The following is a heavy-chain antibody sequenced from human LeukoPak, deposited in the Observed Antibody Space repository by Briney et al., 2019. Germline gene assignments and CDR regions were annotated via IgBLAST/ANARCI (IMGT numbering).Heavy chain of an antibody. D-gene: IGHD1-26*01. CDR2: ISSTSSHI. CDR3: ASTPYSSGSYFDY. CDR1: GFTFSSYN. V-gene: IGHV3-21*04. J-gene: IGHJ4*02. Sequence: PGGSLRLSCAASGFTFSSYNMNWVRQAPGRGLQWVSFISSTSSHIFYADSLKGRFTISRDNAKNSLYLQMNGLRAEDTAVYYCASTPYSSGSYFDYWGQGTLVTVSS.